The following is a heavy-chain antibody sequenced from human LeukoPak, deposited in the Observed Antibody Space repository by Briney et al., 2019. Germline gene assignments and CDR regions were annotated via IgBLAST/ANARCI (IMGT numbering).Heavy chain of an antibody. CDR2: IYYSGST. Sequence: SETLSLTCTVSGGSISSSSYCWGWIRQPPGKGLEWIGSIYYSGSTYYNPSLKSRVTISVDTSKNQFSLKLSSVTAADTAVYYCARHDKAVGAKFDYWGQGTLVTVSS. J-gene: IGHJ4*02. D-gene: IGHD1-26*01. V-gene: IGHV4-39*01. CDR3: ARHDKAVGAKFDY. CDR1: GGSISSSSYC.